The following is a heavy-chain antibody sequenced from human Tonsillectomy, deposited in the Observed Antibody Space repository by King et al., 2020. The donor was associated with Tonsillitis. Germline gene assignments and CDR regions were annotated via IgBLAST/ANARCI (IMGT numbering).Heavy chain of an antibody. CDR3: ASYYDSSGSSGFDY. Sequence: DVQLVESGGGLVQPGGSLRLSCAASGFTFSTYWMTWVRQAPGKGLEWVANIKQDGSEKYYVDSVKGRFTISRDNAKNSLDLQMNSLRAEDTAVYYCASYYDSSGSSGFDYWGQGTLVTVSS. V-gene: IGHV3-7*01. CDR2: IKQDGSEK. J-gene: IGHJ4*02. CDR1: GFTFSTYW. D-gene: IGHD3-22*01.